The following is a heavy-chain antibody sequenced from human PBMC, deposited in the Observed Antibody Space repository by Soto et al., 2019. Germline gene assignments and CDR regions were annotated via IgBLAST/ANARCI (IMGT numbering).Heavy chain of an antibody. CDR2: IYYSGST. CDR1: GGSVSSGSYY. CDR3: ARGPRRPT. V-gene: IGHV4-61*01. J-gene: IGHJ5*02. D-gene: IGHD6-6*01. Sequence: KPSETLSLTCTVSGGSVSSGSYYWSWIRQPPGKGLEWIGYIYYSGSTNYNPSLKSRVTISVDTSKNQFSLKLSSVTAADTAVYYCARGPRRPTWGQGTLVTVSS.